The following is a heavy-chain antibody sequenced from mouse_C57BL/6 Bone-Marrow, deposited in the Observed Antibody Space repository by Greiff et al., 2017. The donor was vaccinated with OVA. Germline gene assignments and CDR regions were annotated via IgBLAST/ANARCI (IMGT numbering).Heavy chain of an antibody. CDR2: INPNNGGT. J-gene: IGHJ3*01. CDR3: ARGWDGYFSWLAY. Sequence: VQLQQSGPELVKPGASVKMSCKASGYTFTDYNMHWVKQSHGQSLEWIGYINPNNGGTSYNQKFKGKATLTVNKSSITAYMELRSLTSEDSAVYYCARGWDGYFSWLAYWGQGTLVTVSA. CDR1: GYTFTDYN. V-gene: IGHV1-22*01. D-gene: IGHD2-3*01.